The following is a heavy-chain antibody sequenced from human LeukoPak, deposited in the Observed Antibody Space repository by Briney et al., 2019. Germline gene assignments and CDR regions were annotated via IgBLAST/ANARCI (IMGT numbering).Heavy chain of an antibody. CDR3: ARVAAAGSSAENDY. CDR2: IYNDGSST. CDR1: GFTFSNYW. J-gene: IGHJ4*02. V-gene: IGHV3-74*01. Sequence: GGSLRLSCAASGFTFSNYWMHWVRQAPGKGLVWVSRIYNDGSSTSYADSVKGRFTISRDNANNSLYLQMNSLRAEDTAVYYCARVAAAGSSAENDYWGQGTLVTVSS. D-gene: IGHD6-13*01.